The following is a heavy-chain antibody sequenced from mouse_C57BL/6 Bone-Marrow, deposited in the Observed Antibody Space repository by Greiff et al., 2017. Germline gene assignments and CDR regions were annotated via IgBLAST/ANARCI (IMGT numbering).Heavy chain of an antibody. CDR1: GYTFTSYG. CDR3: ARKEGGFAY. CDR2: IYPRSGNT. Sequence: QVQLKESGAELARPGASVKLSCKASGYTFTSYGISWVKQRTGPGLEWIGEIYPRSGNTYYNEKFKGKATLTADKSSSTAYMELRSLTSEDSAVYFCARKEGGFAYWGQGTLVTVSA. J-gene: IGHJ3*01. V-gene: IGHV1-81*01.